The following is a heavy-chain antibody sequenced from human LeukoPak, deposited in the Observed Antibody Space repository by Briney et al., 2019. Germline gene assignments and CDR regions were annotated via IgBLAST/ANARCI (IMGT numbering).Heavy chain of an antibody. CDR3: TRDISSKYFDV. V-gene: IGHV3-30*03. CDR2: ISYDGSSK. D-gene: IGHD3-10*01. Sequence: PGGSLRLSCAASGFTFSSYGLHWVRQAPGKGLEWVAVISYDGSSKYYADSVKGRFAISRDNSKNTLYLQMNSLRAEDTAVYFCTRDISSKYFDVWGRGTLVSVSS. CDR1: GFTFSSYG. J-gene: IGHJ2*01.